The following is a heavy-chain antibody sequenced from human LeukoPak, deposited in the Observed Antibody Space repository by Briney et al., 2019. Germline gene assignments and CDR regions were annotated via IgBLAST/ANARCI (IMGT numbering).Heavy chain of an antibody. CDR1: GGSISSGGYY. J-gene: IGHJ3*02. Sequence: KPSQTLSLTCTVSGGSISSGGYYWSWIRQPPGKGLEWIGYIYHSGSTYYNPSLKSRVTISVDRSKNQFSLKLSSVTAADTAVYYCARDEQQLVPTGAFDIWGQGTMVTVSS. CDR2: IYHSGST. D-gene: IGHD6-13*01. V-gene: IGHV4-30-2*01. CDR3: ARDEQQLVPTGAFDI.